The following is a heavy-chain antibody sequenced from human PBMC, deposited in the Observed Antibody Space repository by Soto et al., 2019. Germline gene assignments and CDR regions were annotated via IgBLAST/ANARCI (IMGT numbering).Heavy chain of an antibody. D-gene: IGHD6-19*01. V-gene: IGHV4-59*12. Sequence: PSETLSLTCPVSGGSISSYYWSWIRQPPGKGLEWIGYIYYSGSTNYNPSLKSRVTISVDTSKNQFSLKLSSVTAADTAVYYCARARIAVAGTISFDYWGQGTLVTVSS. J-gene: IGHJ4*02. CDR3: ARARIAVAGTISFDY. CDR2: IYYSGST. CDR1: GGSISSYY.